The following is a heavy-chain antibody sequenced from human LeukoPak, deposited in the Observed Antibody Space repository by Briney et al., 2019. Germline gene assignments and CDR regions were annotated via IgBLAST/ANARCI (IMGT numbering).Heavy chain of an antibody. CDR1: GGSISDYY. Sequence: SETLSLTCTVSGGSISDYYWSWIRQPPGKGLEWIGWIFGSGSSNYNYNPSLKSRVTISVDTSKNQFSLKLSSVTAADTAVYYCARGGGYCSGCSCYSGFDPWGQGTLVTVSS. CDR3: ARGGGYCSGCSCYSGFDP. V-gene: IGHV4-59*01. D-gene: IGHD2-15*01. J-gene: IGHJ5*02. CDR2: IFGSGSS.